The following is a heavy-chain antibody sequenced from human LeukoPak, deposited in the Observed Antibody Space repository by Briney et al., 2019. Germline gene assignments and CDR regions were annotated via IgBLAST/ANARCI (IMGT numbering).Heavy chain of an antibody. CDR1: GGSISSSSYY. J-gene: IGHJ4*02. CDR2: IYYSGST. V-gene: IGHV4-39*07. CDR3: ARGQPTVPRN. Sequence: SETLSLTCTVSGGSISSSSYYWGWIRQPPGKGLEWIGSIYYSGSTYYNPSLKSRVTMSVDTSKNQFSLKLSSVTAADTAVYYCARGQPTVPRNWGQGTLVTVSS. D-gene: IGHD4-17*01.